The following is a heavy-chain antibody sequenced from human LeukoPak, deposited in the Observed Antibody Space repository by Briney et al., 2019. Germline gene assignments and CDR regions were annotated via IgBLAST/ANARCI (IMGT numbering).Heavy chain of an antibody. D-gene: IGHD5-12*01. CDR1: GGTFSSYA. CDR3: ATTTGGYDAGPFERDAFDI. CDR2: IIPILGIA. J-gene: IGHJ3*02. V-gene: IGHV1-69*04. Sequence: SVKVSCKASGGTFSSYAISWVRQAPGQGLEWMGRIIPILGIANYAQKFRGRVTITADKSTSTAYMELSSLRSEDTAVYYCATTTGGYDAGPFERDAFDIWGQGTMVTVSS.